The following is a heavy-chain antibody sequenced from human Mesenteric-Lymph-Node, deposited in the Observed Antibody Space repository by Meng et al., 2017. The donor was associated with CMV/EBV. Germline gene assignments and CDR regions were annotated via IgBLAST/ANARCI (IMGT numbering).Heavy chain of an antibody. CDR2: ISAFSGNT. V-gene: IGHV1-18*04. CDR1: GYTFTTYG. D-gene: IGHD3-3*01. Sequence: ASVKVSCKASGYTFTTYGITWVRQAPGQGLECMGWISAFSGNTDYSQKFQGRLTMTTDSSTNTAYMELRSLKSDDTAVYYCARDRAYWSASPVGLNWGQGTLVTVSS. CDR3: ARDRAYWSASPVGLN. J-gene: IGHJ4*02.